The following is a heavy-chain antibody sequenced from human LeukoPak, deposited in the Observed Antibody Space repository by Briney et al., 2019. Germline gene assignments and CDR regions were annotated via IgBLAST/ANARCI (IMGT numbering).Heavy chain of an antibody. CDR2: INSDGRST. Sequence: GGSLRVSCAASGFTLFSYWMHWVRQAPGKGLVWVSRINSDGRSTSYADSVRGRFTISRDNAKNTLYLQMNSLRAEDTAVYYCARDPDRSGWSTFEYWGQGTLVTVSS. CDR1: GFTLFSYW. J-gene: IGHJ4*02. D-gene: IGHD6-19*01. CDR3: ARDPDRSGWSTFEY. V-gene: IGHV3-74*01.